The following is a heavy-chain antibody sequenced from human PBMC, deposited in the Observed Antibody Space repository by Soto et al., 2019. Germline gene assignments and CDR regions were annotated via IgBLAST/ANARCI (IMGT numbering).Heavy chain of an antibody. CDR2: IYWNDDT. CDR3: AHSPFYDHSGYPDF. CDR1: GFSLSTSGAG. V-gene: IGHV2-5*01. J-gene: IGHJ4*02. Sequence: QITLKESGPALVKPTQTLTLTCTFSGFSLSTSGAGVTWIRQPPGKALEWLALIYWNDDTRYTPSLKNRLTISKDTSKNQVVLTMTTMDPVDTATYYCAHSPFYDHSGYPDFWGQGTLVTVSS. D-gene: IGHD3-22*01.